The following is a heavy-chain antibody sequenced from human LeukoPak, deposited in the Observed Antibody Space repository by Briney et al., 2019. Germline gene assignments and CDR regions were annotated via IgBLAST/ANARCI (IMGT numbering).Heavy chain of an antibody. CDR1: GFTFSSYS. J-gene: IGHJ4*02. CDR2: ISSSSSYI. Sequence: PGGSLRLSCAASGFTFSSYSMNWVRQAPGKGLEWVSSISSSSSYIYYADSVKGRFTISRDNAKNSLYLQMNSLRAEDTAVYYCARLYDFWSGYLLYYFDYWGQGTLVTVSS. CDR3: ARLYDFWSGYLLYYFDY. V-gene: IGHV3-21*01. D-gene: IGHD3-3*01.